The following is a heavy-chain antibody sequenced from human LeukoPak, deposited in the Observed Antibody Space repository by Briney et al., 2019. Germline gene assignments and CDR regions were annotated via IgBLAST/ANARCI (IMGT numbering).Heavy chain of an antibody. D-gene: IGHD3-9*01. J-gene: IGHJ4*02. Sequence: GGSLRLSCAASGFTFSSYAMSWVRQAPGKGLEWVANIKQDGSEKYYVDSVKGRFTISRDNAKNSLYLQMNSLRAEDTAVYYCARDPMYYDILTGSFDYWGQGTLVTVSS. CDR1: GFTFSSYA. CDR3: ARDPMYYDILTGSFDY. CDR2: IKQDGSEK. V-gene: IGHV3-7*01.